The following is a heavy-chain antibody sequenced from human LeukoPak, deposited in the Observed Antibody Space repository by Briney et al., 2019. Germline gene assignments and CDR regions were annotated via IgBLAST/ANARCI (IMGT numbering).Heavy chain of an antibody. Sequence: SGGSLRLSCAASGFTFSSYGMHWVRQAPGKRLEWVAFIRYDGSNKYYADSVKGRFTISRDNSKNTLYLQMNGLRAEDTAVYYCAKEKSYDFWSGYPVLPSDNWFDPWGQGTLVTVSS. D-gene: IGHD3-3*01. J-gene: IGHJ5*02. CDR3: AKEKSYDFWSGYPVLPSDNWFDP. V-gene: IGHV3-30*02. CDR2: IRYDGSNK. CDR1: GFTFSSYG.